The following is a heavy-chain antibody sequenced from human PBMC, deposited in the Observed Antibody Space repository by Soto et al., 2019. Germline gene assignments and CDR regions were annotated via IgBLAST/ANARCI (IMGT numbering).Heavy chain of an antibody. V-gene: IGHV3-7*04. J-gene: IGHJ4*02. D-gene: IGHD3-10*01. CDR2: IKEDGSQY. Sequence: EMQLVDSGGGLVQPGDSLRLSCAASGFSFSNYWMAWVRQAPGKGLEWVANIKEDGSQYTYVDSVKGRFTISRDNAKNSLYLHMNSVRAVDTAVYYCAMETQYYAAWGQGTLVTVSS. CDR1: GFSFSNYW. CDR3: AMETQYYAA.